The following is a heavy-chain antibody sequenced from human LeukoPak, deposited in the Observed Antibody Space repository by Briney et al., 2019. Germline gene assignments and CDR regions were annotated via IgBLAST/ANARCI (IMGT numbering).Heavy chain of an antibody. CDR3: ARDMVAAVESYNWFDP. J-gene: IGHJ5*02. V-gene: IGHV1-69*05. Sequence: SVKVSCKASGHTFTGYYMHWVRQAPGPGLEWMGRIIPIFGTANYAQKFQGRVTITTDESTSTAYMELSSLRSEDTAVYYCARDMVAAVESYNWFDPWGQGTLVTVSS. D-gene: IGHD2-15*01. CDR2: IIPIFGTA. CDR1: GHTFTGYY.